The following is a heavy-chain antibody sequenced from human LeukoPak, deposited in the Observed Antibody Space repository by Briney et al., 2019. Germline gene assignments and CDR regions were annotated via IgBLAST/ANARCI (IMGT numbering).Heavy chain of an antibody. CDR3: ARTLRRHYYYYYMDV. CDR2: IIPIFGTA. D-gene: IGHD3-16*01. Sequence: ASVKVSCKASGGTFSSYAISWVRQAPGQGLEWMGGIIPIFGTANYAQKFQGRVTITADESTSTAYMELSSLRSEDTAVYYCARTLRRHYYYYYMDVWGKGTTVTVSS. V-gene: IGHV1-69*13. CDR1: GGTFSSYA. J-gene: IGHJ6*03.